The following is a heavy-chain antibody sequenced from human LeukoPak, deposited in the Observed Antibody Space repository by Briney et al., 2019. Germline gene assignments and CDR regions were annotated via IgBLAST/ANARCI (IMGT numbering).Heavy chain of an antibody. CDR3: ASPGSVGDTGMPDY. V-gene: IGHV3-7*01. CDR2: IKQDGSEK. Sequence: TGGSLRLSCAASGFTLSSHSMNWVRQAPGKGLEWVANIKQDGSEKYYVDTVKGRFTISRDNAKDSLYLQMNSLRAEDTAVYYCASPGSVGDTGMPDYWGQGTLVTVSS. CDR1: GFTLSSHS. D-gene: IGHD5-18*01. J-gene: IGHJ4*02.